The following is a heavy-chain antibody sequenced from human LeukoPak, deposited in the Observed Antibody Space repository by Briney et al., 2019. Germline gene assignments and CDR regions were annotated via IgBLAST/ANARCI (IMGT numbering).Heavy chain of an antibody. V-gene: IGHV3-23*01. J-gene: IGHJ6*02. D-gene: IGHD3-16*01. CDR2: ISGSGGST. CDR3: AKDLIPGYYYYGMDV. CDR1: GFTFSSYA. Sequence: PGGSLRLSCAASGFTFSSYAMSWVRQAPGKGLEWVSGISGSGGSTYYADSVKGRFTISRDNSKNTLYLQMNSLRAEDTAVYYCAKDLIPGYYYYGMDVWGQGTTVTVSS.